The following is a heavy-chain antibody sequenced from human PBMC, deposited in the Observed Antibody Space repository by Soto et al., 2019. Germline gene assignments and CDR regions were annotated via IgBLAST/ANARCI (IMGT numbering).Heavy chain of an antibody. CDR1: GFTFSSYS. CDR2: INSSSSNT. CDR3: VKEANPFINTLVVLIFDY. Sequence: GGSLRLSCAASGFTFSSYSMNWVRQAPGKGLEWVSSINSSSSNTNYADSVKGRFTISRDNSKNTLYLRMNSLRSDDTAVYYCVKEANPFINTLVVLIFDYWGQGTQVTVSS. V-gene: IGHV3-21*01. D-gene: IGHD3-22*01. J-gene: IGHJ4*02.